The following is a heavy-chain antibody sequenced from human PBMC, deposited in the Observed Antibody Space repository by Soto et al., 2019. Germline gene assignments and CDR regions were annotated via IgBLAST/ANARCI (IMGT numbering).Heavy chain of an antibody. Sequence: RCTVCGDTMSSTADSGGGIRQPPGKGLEWIGSIYYSGSTYYSPSLKSRVTISVDTSKNQFSLKLSSVTAADTAVYYCARGGGLRYFDLWGRGTLVTVSS. V-gene: IGHV4-39*07. CDR2: IYYSGST. CDR1: GDTMSSTADS. CDR3: ARGGGLRYFDL. D-gene: IGHD2-15*01. J-gene: IGHJ2*01.